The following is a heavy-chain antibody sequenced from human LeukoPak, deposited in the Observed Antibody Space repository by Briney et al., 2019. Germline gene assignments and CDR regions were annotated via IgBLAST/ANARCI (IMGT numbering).Heavy chain of an antibody. Sequence: SETLSLTCTVSGGSISSGGYYWSWIRQHPGKGLEWIGYIYYSGSTYYNPSLKSRVTISVDTSKNQFSLKLSSVTAADTAAYYCARVPNYYGSGSYFDYWGQGTLVTVSS. CDR3: ARVPNYYGSGSYFDY. J-gene: IGHJ4*02. CDR1: GGSISSGGYY. D-gene: IGHD3-10*01. V-gene: IGHV4-31*03. CDR2: IYYSGST.